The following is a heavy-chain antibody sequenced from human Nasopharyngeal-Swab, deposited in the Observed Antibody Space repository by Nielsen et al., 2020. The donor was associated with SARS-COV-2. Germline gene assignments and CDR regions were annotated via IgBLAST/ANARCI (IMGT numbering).Heavy chain of an antibody. Sequence: WIRQPPGKGLEWVGYIYHTGSTYYNPSLKSRVTVSVDRSKNQFSLKLSSVTAADTAVYYCARLSSTGSIYYFGYWGQGTLVTVSS. D-gene: IGHD1-1*01. CDR3: ARLSSTGSIYYFGY. CDR2: IYHTGST. V-gene: IGHV4-30-2*01. J-gene: IGHJ4*02.